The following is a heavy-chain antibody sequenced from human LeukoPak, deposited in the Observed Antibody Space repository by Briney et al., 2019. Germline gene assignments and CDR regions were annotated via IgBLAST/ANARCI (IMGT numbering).Heavy chain of an antibody. V-gene: IGHV3-7*01. J-gene: IGHJ4*02. CDR3: AREVYGIVATIYDY. CDR2: IKKDGSEE. CDR1: GFTFTSYW. Sequence: GGSLRLSCAASGFTFTSYWMSWVRQAPGKGLEWVANIKKDGSEEYYVDSVKGRFTISRDNAKNSLYLQMNRLRAEDTAVYYCAREVYGIVATIYDYWGQGTLVTVSS. D-gene: IGHD5-12*01.